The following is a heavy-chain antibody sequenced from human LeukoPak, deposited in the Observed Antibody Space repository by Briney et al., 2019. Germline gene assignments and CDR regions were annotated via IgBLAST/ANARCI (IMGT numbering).Heavy chain of an antibody. CDR2: IKQDGSEK. V-gene: IGHV3-7*01. Sequence: GGSLRLSCAASGFTFSSYWMSWVRQAPGKGLEWVANIKQDGSEKYYVDSVKGRFTISRDNAKNSLYLQMNSLRAEDTAVYYCARDRPKYYYDSSGYDDYWGQGTLVTVSS. CDR3: ARDRPKYYYDSSGYDDY. CDR1: GFTFSSYW. D-gene: IGHD3-22*01. J-gene: IGHJ4*02.